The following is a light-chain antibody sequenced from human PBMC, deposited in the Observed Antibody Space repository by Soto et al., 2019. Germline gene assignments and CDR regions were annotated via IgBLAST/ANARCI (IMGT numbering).Light chain of an antibody. V-gene: IGLV2-11*01. CDR3: AAWDATLKGYV. J-gene: IGLJ1*01. Sequence: QSALTQPRSVSGSPGQSVTISCTGTSSDVGGYNYVSWYQHHPGKAPTVMIYDVSKRPSGVPDRFSGSKSGNTASLTISGLQAEDEAEYYCAAWDATLKGYVFGTGTKVTVL. CDR1: SSDVGGYNY. CDR2: DVS.